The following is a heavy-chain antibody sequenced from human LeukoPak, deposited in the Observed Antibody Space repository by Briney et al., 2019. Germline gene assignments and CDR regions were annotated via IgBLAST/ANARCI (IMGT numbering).Heavy chain of an antibody. CDR3: AKGLRELWGDAFDM. V-gene: IGHV3-23*01. CDR1: GFTFSSYG. CDR2: IRGSGSNT. D-gene: IGHD3-16*01. J-gene: IGHJ3*02. Sequence: GGSLRLSCAAPGFTFSSYGMSWVRQAPGKGLEWVSGIRGSGSNTDYVASVKGRFTISRDNSKNTLYLQMNSLRAEDTAVYYCAKGLRELWGDAFDMWGQGTMVTVSS.